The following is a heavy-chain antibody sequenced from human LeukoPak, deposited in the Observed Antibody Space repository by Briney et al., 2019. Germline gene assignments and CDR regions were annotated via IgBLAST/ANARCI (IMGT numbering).Heavy chain of an antibody. J-gene: IGHJ4*02. CDR1: GYIFSSFA. D-gene: IGHD6-13*01. Sequence: ASVKISCKASGYIFSSFAMNWVRQAPGQGLEWMGWINANSGKLTYAQNFTGRFVFSVDTSANTAFLQINGLKVEGTAVYYCARVYSSNWDEGYFDYWGQGTLVAVSS. V-gene: IGHV7-4-1*02. CDR2: INANSGKL. CDR3: ARVYSSNWDEGYFDY.